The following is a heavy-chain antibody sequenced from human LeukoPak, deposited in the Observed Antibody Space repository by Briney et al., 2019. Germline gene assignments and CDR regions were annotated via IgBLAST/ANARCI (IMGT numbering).Heavy chain of an antibody. V-gene: IGHV3-23*01. CDR3: AKFYDILTSYFDY. J-gene: IGHJ4*02. D-gene: IGHD3-9*01. CDR1: GFTFSCYA. CDR2: LSGGGGST. Sequence: GGSLRLSCAASGFTFSCYAMSWLRQSPGKGLEGVSGLSGGGGSTYYAYYTDSVKGRFTISRDNPKNTLYLEMNSLRAEDTAVYYCAKFYDILTSYFDYWGQGTLVTVSS.